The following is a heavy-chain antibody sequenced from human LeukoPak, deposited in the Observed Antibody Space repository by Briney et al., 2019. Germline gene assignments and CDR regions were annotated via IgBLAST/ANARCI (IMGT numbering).Heavy chain of an antibody. CDR1: GYTFTSYD. CDR2: MNPNSGNT. D-gene: IGHD1-26*01. V-gene: IGHV1-8*01. J-gene: IGHJ6*02. Sequence: ASVKVSCKASGYTFTSYDINWVRQATGQGLEWMGWMNPNSGNTGYAQKFQGRVTMTRNTSISTAYMELSSLRSEDTAVYYCASPSGATGSGHYYYYYGMDVWGQGTTVTVSS. CDR3: ASPSGATGSGHYYYYYGMDV.